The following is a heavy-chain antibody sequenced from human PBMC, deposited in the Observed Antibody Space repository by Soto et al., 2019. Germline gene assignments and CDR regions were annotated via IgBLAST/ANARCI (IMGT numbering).Heavy chain of an antibody. CDR3: AKETRGIVVVVDAKVGAFDI. CDR1: GFTFSSYA. Sequence: EVQLLESGGGLVQPGGSLRLSCAASGFTFSSYAMSWVRQAPGKGLEWVSAISGSGGSTYYADSVKGRFTISRDNSKNTRYLQMNSLRGEDTAEYYCAKETRGIVVVVDAKVGAFDIWGQGTMVTVSS. D-gene: IGHD2-15*01. V-gene: IGHV3-23*01. CDR2: ISGSGGST. J-gene: IGHJ3*02.